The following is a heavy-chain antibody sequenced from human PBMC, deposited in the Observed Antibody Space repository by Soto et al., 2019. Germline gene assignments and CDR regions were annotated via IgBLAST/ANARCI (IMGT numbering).Heavy chain of an antibody. CDR2: IYYSGST. CDR1: GGSISSGGYY. V-gene: IGHV4-31*03. CDR3: ARISSWSTYYYYGMDV. Sequence: HVQLQESGPGLVKPSQTLSLTCTVSGGSISSGGYYWSWIRQHPGKGLEWIGYIYYSGSTYYNPSLKSRVTISVDTSKNQFSLKLSSVTAADTAVYYCARISSWSTYYYYGMDVWGQGTTVTVSS. J-gene: IGHJ6*02. D-gene: IGHD6-13*01.